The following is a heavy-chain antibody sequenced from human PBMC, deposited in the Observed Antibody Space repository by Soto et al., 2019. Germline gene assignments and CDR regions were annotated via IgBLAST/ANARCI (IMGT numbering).Heavy chain of an antibody. CDR1: GFTLSGSS. J-gene: IGHJ4*02. Sequence: GGALRLSCAAPGFTLSGSSMHWVRQASGKGLEWVGRIRSKANSYATAYAASVKGRFTISRDDSKNTEYMQMKSMKTEETAVYYWNRMESEGEYYFDYWGQGHLVTVSS. CDR3: NRMESEGEYYFDY. CDR2: IRSKANSYAT. V-gene: IGHV3-73*01. D-gene: IGHD3-16*01.